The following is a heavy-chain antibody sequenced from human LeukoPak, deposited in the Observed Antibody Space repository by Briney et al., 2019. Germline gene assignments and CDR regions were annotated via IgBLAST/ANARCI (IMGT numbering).Heavy chain of an antibody. CDR2: ISSSSSTI. CDR1: GFTFSSYS. D-gene: IGHD3-22*01. V-gene: IGHV3-48*01. CDR3: AGGRITMIVVGYDY. J-gene: IGHJ4*02. Sequence: GGSLRLSCAASGFTFSSYSMNWVRQAPGKGLEWVSYISSSSSTIYYADSVKGRFTISRDNAKNSLYLQMNSLRAEDTAVYYCAGGRITMIVVGYDYWGQGTLVTVSS.